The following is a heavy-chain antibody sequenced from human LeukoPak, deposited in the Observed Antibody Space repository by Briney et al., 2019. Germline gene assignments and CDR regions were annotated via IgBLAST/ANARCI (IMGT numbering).Heavy chain of an antibody. V-gene: IGHV3-30*03. Sequence: GGSLRLSCAASGFTFSSYGMHWVRQAPGKGLEWVAVISYDGSNKYYADSVKGRFTISRDNSKNTLYLQMNSLRAEDTAVYYCARGFMVRGVPTNAFDIWGQGTMVTVSS. D-gene: IGHD3-10*01. CDR2: ISYDGSNK. CDR3: ARGFMVRGVPTNAFDI. CDR1: GFTFSSYG. J-gene: IGHJ3*02.